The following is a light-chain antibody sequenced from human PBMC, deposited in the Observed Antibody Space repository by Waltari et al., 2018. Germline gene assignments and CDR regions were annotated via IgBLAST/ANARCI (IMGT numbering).Light chain of an antibody. CDR3: CSYGGSFSSGYV. CDR1: SSDIGDYHY. J-gene: IGLJ1*01. V-gene: IGLV2-11*01. CDR2: DVS. Sequence: QSALTQPRSVSGSPGQSVTISCTGSSSDIGDYHYVSWYQQHPGKAPKFMIYDVSKRPSGVPDRFSGSKSDNTASLTISGLQTEDEADDYCCSYGGSFSSGYVFGSGTKVTVL.